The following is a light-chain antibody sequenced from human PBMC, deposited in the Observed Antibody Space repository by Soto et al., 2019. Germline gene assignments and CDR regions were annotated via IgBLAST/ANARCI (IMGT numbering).Light chain of an antibody. J-gene: IGKJ1*01. V-gene: IGKV1-5*03. Sequence: DIQMTQSPATLSASVGARVTIARRASESISTSLAWYQQRPGKAPNLLIYKASSLESGVPSRFSGSGSGTEFTLTISSVQPDDFATYYCQQYNNYWTFGQGTKVEIK. CDR3: QQYNNYWT. CDR1: ESISTS. CDR2: KAS.